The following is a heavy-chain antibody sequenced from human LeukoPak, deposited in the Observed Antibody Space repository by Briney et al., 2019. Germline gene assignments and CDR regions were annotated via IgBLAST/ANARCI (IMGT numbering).Heavy chain of an antibody. CDR3: AKGLWFGEKGFDY. CDR1: GFIFSNYG. Sequence: PGGSLRLSCVASGFIFSNYGMSWVRQVPGKGLEWVSSVRVDGHTTFYADSVKGRFTISRDNSKNTLYLQMNSLRAEDTAVYYCAKGLWFGEKGFDYWGQGTLVTVSS. V-gene: IGHV3-23*01. J-gene: IGHJ4*02. D-gene: IGHD3-10*01. CDR2: VRVDGHTT.